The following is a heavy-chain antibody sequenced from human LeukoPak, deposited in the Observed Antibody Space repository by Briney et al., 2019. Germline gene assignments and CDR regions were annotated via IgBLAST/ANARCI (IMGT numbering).Heavy chain of an antibody. J-gene: IGHJ5*02. CDR2: INPNSGGT. D-gene: IGHD1-26*01. CDR1: GYTFTGSY. CDR3: ARDLIPSSWAFWFDP. Sequence: ASVKVSCKASGYTFTGSYTHWVRQAPGQGLEWMGWINPNSGGTNYAQKFQGRVTMTRDTSISTAYMELSRLRSDDTAVYYCARDLIPSSWAFWFDPWGQGTLVTVSS. V-gene: IGHV1-2*02.